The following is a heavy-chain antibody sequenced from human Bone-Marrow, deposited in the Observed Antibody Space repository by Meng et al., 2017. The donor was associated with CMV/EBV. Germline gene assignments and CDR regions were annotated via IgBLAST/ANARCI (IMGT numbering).Heavy chain of an antibody. CDR2: IYHSGST. J-gene: IGHJ6*02. CDR1: GGSFSGYY. D-gene: IGHD1-1*01. CDR3: AATATANYYYGMDV. Sequence: SETLSLTCAVYGGSFSGYYWSWIRQPPGKGLEWIGSIYHSGSTYYNPSLKSRVTISVDTSKNQFSLKLSSVTAADTAVYYCAATATANYYYGMDVWGQGTLVTVSS. V-gene: IGHV4-34*01.